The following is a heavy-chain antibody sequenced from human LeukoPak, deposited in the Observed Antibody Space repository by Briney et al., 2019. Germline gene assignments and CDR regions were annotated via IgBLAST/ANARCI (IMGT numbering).Heavy chain of an antibody. CDR1: GYTFTGYY. D-gene: IGHD4-17*01. CDR2: INPNSGGK. CDR3: AGTTVTTVGFY. V-gene: IGHV1-2*06. Sequence: ASVKVSCKASGYTFTGYYMHWVRQAPGQGLEWMGRINPNSGGKNYAQKFQGRVTMTRDTSISTAYMELSRLRSDDTAVYYCAGTTVTTVGFYWGQGTLVTVSS. J-gene: IGHJ4*02.